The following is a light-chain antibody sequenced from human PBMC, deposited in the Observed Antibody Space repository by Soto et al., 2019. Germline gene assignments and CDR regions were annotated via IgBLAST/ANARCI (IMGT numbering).Light chain of an antibody. V-gene: IGLV1-44*01. Sequence: QPVLTQAPSTSGTPGQTVTISCSGRYSNIGSNGVAWYRQVPGSAPQLLIYANTQRPSGVPDRFSGSKSGASASLAIRGLQSEDESDFYCAEWDDSLHAVVFGGGTKLTVL. CDR3: AEWDDSLHAVV. CDR2: ANT. CDR1: YSNIGSNG. J-gene: IGLJ2*01.